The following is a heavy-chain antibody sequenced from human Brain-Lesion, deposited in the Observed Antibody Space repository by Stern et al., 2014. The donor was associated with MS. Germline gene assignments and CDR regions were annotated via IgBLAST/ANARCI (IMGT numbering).Heavy chain of an antibody. V-gene: IGHV4-61*02. D-gene: IGHD5-18*01. CDR3: ASGYRIFDY. J-gene: IGHJ4*02. Sequence: QVQLQESGPGLVKPSQTLSLTCTVSGGSISSGSDYWSWIRQPVGKGLEWIGRIPPSGGAFYTPSLQSRVTISTDASMNQFSLELNSATAADTAIYYCASGYRIFDYWGQGILVTVSS. CDR2: IPPSGGA. CDR1: GGSISSGSDY.